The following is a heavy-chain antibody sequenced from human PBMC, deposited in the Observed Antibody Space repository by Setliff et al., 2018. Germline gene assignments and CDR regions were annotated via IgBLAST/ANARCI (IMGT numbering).Heavy chain of an antibody. CDR2: INQDGSET. CDR3: ARDPNGDYVGAFDP. D-gene: IGHD4-17*01. CDR1: GFPFSTYW. V-gene: IGHV3-7*03. Sequence: GGSLRLSCAASGFPFSTYWLNWVRQAPGKGLEWVANINQDGSETYYVDSLKGRFSVSRDNGKNSLYLQMNSLRVEDTASYYCARDPNGDYVGAFDPWGQGILVTVSS. J-gene: IGHJ5*02.